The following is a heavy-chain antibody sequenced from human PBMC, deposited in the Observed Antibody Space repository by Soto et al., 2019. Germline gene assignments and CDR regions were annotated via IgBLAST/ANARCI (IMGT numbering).Heavy chain of an antibody. CDR3: ARHPSDFWFDP. CDR2: IYYSGST. Sequence: SETLSLTCTFSGGSINNYYWSWIRQPPGKGLEWIGYIYYSGSTNYNPSLKSRVTISVDTSKNQFSLKLSSVTAADTAVYYCARHPSDFWFDPWGQGTLVTVSS. D-gene: IGHD2-21*02. V-gene: IGHV4-59*01. CDR1: GGSINNYY. J-gene: IGHJ5*02.